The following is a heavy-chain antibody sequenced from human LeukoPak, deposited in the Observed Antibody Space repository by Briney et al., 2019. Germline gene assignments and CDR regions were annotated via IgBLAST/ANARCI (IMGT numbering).Heavy chain of an antibody. J-gene: IGHJ4*02. CDR2: IRYDENTK. CDR1: GFPFSSYG. CDR3: AKENTRDGYRHFHY. Sequence: GGSLRLSRTASGFPFSSYGMQWVRQAPGKGLEWMACIRYDENTKYYADSVKGRFTVSRDNSENTLFLQMSSLRAEDTAVYYCAKENTRDGYRHFHYWGQGTLVTVSS. D-gene: IGHD5-24*01. V-gene: IGHV3-30*02.